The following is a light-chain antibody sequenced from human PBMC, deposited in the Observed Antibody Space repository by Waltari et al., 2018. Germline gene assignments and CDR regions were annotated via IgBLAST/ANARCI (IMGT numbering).Light chain of an antibody. V-gene: IGLV2-14*03. Sequence: QSALTQPASVSGSPGESITISCTGTSSDVGGHNHVSWYQHHPGKAPKLMIHDVNKRPSGVSNRFSGSKSGNTASLTISGLQAEDEADYYCNSFTDNVTWVFGGGTKLTVL. CDR3: NSFTDNVTWV. CDR1: SSDVGGHNH. CDR2: DVN. J-gene: IGLJ3*02.